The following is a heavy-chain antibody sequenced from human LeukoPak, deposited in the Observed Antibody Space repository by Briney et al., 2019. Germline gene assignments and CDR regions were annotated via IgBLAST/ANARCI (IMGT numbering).Heavy chain of an antibody. D-gene: IGHD1-7*01. V-gene: IGHV3-66*01. Sequence: PGGSLRLSCAASGFTFSTYAMSWVRQAPGKGLEWVSVIYSGGSTYYADSVKGRFTISRDNSKNTLYLQMNSLRAEDTAVYYCARLDWNLYYFDYWGQGTLVTVSS. CDR1: GFTFSTYA. CDR2: IYSGGST. J-gene: IGHJ4*02. CDR3: ARLDWNLYYFDY.